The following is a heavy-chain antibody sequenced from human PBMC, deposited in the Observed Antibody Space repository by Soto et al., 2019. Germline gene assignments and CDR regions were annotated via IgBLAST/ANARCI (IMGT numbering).Heavy chain of an antibody. CDR3: ATVTHEVGCHYSYGMDV. Sequence: QVQLVQSGAEVKKPGSSVKVSCKASGGTFSSYAISWVRQAPGQGLEWMGGIIPIFGTANYAQKFQGRVTITADDSTSTADMQLTSLRSEDTAVYYCATVTHEVGCHYSYGMDVWGQGTTVTVSS. CDR1: GGTFSSYA. J-gene: IGHJ6*02. D-gene: IGHD4-17*01. V-gene: IGHV1-69*12. CDR2: IIPIFGTA.